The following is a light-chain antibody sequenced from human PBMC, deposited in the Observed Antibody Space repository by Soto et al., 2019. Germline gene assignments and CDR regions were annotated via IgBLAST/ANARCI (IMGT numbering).Light chain of an antibody. Sequence: QSVLTQPPSVSGAPGQRVTISCTGSTSNIGAGYDVHWYQHLPGTAPKLLIYDNNNRPSGVPDRFSGSKSGTSASLAITGLQAEDEAEYYCQSYDSSLSVVVFGTGTKVTVL. CDR2: DNN. V-gene: IGLV1-40*01. CDR1: TSNIGAGYD. J-gene: IGLJ1*01. CDR3: QSYDSSLSVVV.